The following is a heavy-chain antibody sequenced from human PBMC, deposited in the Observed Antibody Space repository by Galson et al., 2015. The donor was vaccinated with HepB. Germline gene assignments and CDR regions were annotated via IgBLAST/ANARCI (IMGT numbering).Heavy chain of an antibody. J-gene: IGHJ6*02. CDR1: GFTVSSNY. CDR3: AGSIVGATYNSGLDV. V-gene: IGHV3-53*01. CDR2: IYSGGRA. Sequence: SLRLSCAASGFTVSSNYMSWVRQAPGKGLEWVSIIYSGGRAYYADSVKGRFTISRDSSKNTLFLQMKSLRVEDTALYYCAGSIVGATYNSGLDVWGQGTTVTVSS. D-gene: IGHD1-26*01.